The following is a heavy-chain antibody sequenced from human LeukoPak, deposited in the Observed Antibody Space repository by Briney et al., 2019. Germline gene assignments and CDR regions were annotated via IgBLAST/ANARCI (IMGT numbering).Heavy chain of an antibody. J-gene: IGHJ4*02. V-gene: IGHV3-13*01. D-gene: IGHD3-10*01. CDR1: GFAFSSYD. CDR2: VGTAGAT. CDR3: ARGRGFYFDY. Sequence: GGSLRLSCAASGFAFSSYDILWVRQVTGRGLEWVSVVGTAGATFYPASVKGRFTISRENAKNSVFLQMNSLTAGDTAVYYCARGRGFYFDYWGQGTLVTVSS.